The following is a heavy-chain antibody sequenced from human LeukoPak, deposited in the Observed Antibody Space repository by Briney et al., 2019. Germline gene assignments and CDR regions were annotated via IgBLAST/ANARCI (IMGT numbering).Heavy chain of an antibody. V-gene: IGHV3-33*08. D-gene: IGHD3-22*01. CDR2: IWYDGSNK. CDR3: ARDQAVVTHYYDSSGYDYYYYGMDV. CDR1: GFTFSSYG. J-gene: IGHJ6*02. Sequence: PGGSLRLSCAASGFTFSSYGMHWVRQAPGKGLEWVAVIWYDGSNKYYADSVKGRFTISRDNSKNTLYLQMNSLRAEDTAVYYCARDQAVVTHYYDSSGYDYYYYGMDVWGQGTTVTVSS.